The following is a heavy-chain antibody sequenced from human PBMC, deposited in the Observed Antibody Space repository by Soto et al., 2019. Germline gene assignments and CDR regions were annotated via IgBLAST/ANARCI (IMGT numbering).Heavy chain of an antibody. Sequence: DVQLVASGGGVIQPGGSLRLSCAALGLTVRGKTYITWVRQAPGKGLEWVSALYDVDGTYYADSAKGRFTISRDNSNNIIYLPMNSLGPGDTAVYYCASWLELEHAEDIWGLATMVTVSS. V-gene: IGHV3-53*01. D-gene: IGHD1-7*01. CDR3: ASWLELEHAEDI. J-gene: IGHJ3*02. CDR1: GLTVRGKTY. CDR2: LYDVDGT.